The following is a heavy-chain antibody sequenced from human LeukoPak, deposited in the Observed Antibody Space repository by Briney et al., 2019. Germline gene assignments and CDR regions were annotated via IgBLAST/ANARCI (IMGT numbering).Heavy chain of an antibody. V-gene: IGHV1-2*02. D-gene: IGHD2-15*01. CDR1: GYTFTGYY. CDR2: INPNSGDT. Sequence: ASVTVSCKASGYTFTGYYIHWVRQAPGQGLEWMGWINPNSGDTHYAQNFQGRVTMTRDMSISTAYMELSGLRSDDTAMYYCARDRMSRWYCSGGSCYSADPWGQGTLVTVSS. CDR3: ARDRMSRWYCSGGSCYSADP. J-gene: IGHJ5*02.